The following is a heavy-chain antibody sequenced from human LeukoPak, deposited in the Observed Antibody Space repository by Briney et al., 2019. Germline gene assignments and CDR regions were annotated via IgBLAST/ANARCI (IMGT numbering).Heavy chain of an antibody. CDR2: IYHSGST. J-gene: IGHJ4*02. CDR3: ARLMALPPGGGIDY. Sequence: PSETLSLTCTVSGGSISSSSYYWGWIRQPPGKGLEWIGSIYHSGSTYYNPSLKSRVTISVDTSKNQFSLKLSSVTAADTAVYYCARLMALPPGGGIDYWGQGTLVTVSP. D-gene: IGHD3-16*01. CDR1: GGSISSSSYY. V-gene: IGHV4-39*07.